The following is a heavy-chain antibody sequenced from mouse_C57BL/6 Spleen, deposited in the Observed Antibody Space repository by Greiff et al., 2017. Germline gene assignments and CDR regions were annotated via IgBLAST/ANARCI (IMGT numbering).Heavy chain of an antibody. Sequence: EVHLVESEGGLVQPGSSMKLSCTASGFTFSDYYMAWVRQVPEKGLEWVANINYDGSSTYYLDSLKSRFIISRDNAKNILYLQMSSLKSEDTATYYCARITTVVSTGTDFDYWGQGTTLTVSS. D-gene: IGHD1-1*01. CDR1: GFTFSDYY. J-gene: IGHJ2*01. CDR3: ARITTVVSTGTDFDY. CDR2: INYDGSST. V-gene: IGHV5-16*01.